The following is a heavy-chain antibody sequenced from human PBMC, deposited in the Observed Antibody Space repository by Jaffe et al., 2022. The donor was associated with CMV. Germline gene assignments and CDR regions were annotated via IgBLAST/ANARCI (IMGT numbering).Heavy chain of an antibody. V-gene: IGHV4-59*01. Sequence: QVQLQESGPGLVKPSETLSLTCTVSGGSISSYYWSWIRQPPGKGLEWIGYIYYSGSTNYNPSLKSRVTISVDTSKNQFSLKLSSVTAADTAVYYCARAGPIYYYDSSGYYYDAFDIWGQGTMVTVSS. J-gene: IGHJ3*02. D-gene: IGHD3-22*01. CDR2: IYYSGST. CDR1: GGSISSYY. CDR3: ARAGPIYYYDSSGYYYDAFDI.